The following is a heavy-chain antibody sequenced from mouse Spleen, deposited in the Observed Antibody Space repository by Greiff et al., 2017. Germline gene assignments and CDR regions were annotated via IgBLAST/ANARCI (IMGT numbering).Heavy chain of an antibody. J-gene: IGHJ4*01. CDR2: ISYDGSN. D-gene: IGHD3-3*01. CDR3: AREEVLGGYYAMDY. V-gene: IGHV3-6*01. Sequence: EVKLLESGPGLVKPSQSLSLTCSVTGYSITSGYYWNWIRQFPGNKLEWMGYISYDGSNNYNPSLKNRISITRDTSKNQFFLKLNSVTTEDTATYYCAREEVLGGYYAMDYWGQGTSVTVSS. CDR1: GYSITSGYY.